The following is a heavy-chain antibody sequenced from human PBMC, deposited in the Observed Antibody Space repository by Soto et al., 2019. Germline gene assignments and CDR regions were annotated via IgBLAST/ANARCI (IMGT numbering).Heavy chain of an antibody. V-gene: IGHV3-7*03. J-gene: IGHJ4*02. CDR1: GFTFSSYW. D-gene: IGHD1-26*01. Sequence: GGSLRLSCAAPGFTFSSYWMSWVRQAPGKGLEWVARINQDGSEKYYVDSVKGRFTISRDNAKNSLYLQMNSLRAEDTAVYYCARDYPGGSYYDYWGQGTLVTVSS. CDR2: INQDGSEK. CDR3: ARDYPGGSYYDY.